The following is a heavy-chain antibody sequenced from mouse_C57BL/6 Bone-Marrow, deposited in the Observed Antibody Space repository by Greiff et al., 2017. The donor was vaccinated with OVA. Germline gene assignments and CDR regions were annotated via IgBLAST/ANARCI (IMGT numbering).Heavy chain of an antibody. J-gene: IGHJ4*01. CDR1: GYTFTSYW. Sequence: QVQLQQPGAELVMPGASVKLSCKASGYTFTSYWMHWVKQRPGQGLEWIGEIDPSDSYTNHNQKFKGKSTLTVDKSSSTAYMQLSSLTSEDSAVYYCARRDGYSYYAMDYWGQGTSVTVSS. D-gene: IGHD2-3*01. CDR3: ARRDGYSYYAMDY. V-gene: IGHV1-69*01. CDR2: IDPSDSYT.